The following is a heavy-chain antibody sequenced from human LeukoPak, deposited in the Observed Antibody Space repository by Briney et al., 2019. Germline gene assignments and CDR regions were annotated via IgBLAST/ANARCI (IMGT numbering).Heavy chain of an antibody. D-gene: IGHD1-1*01. CDR1: GGSISSYY. V-gene: IGHV4-59*01. CDR3: AREGTAGTNLNWFDL. CDR2: ISYSGST. Sequence: SETLSLTCTVSGGSISSYYWSWIRQPPGKGLEWIGYISYSGSTNFNPSLKSRVTISVDTSKNQFSLKLSSVTAADTAVYYCAREGTAGTNLNWFDLWGQGTLVTVSS. J-gene: IGHJ5*02.